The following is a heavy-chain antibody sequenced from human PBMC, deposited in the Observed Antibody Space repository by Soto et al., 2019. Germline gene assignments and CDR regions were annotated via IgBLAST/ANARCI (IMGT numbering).Heavy chain of an antibody. CDR1: GYTFTSYA. Sequence: QVQLVQSGAEVKKPGASVKVSCKASGYTFTSYAMHWVRQAPGQRLEWMGWINAGNGNTKYSQKFQGRVTITRDTSASTAYMELSSLRSDDTAVYYCARDVGEQLVLGAFDIWGQGTMVTVSS. CDR3: ARDVGEQLVLGAFDI. V-gene: IGHV1-3*01. CDR2: INAGNGNT. J-gene: IGHJ3*02. D-gene: IGHD6-6*01.